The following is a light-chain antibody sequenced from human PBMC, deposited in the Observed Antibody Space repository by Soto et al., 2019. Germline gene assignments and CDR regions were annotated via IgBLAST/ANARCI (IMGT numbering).Light chain of an antibody. CDR3: QTWGTAIQAV. V-gene: IGLV4-69*01. Sequence: QPVLTQSPSASASLGASVKLTCTLSSGHSSYAIAWHQQQPEKGPRFLMKLHSDGSHIKGDGIPDRFSGSSSGAERYLTISSRQSEDEADYYCQTWGTAIQAVFGAGTKVTVL. J-gene: IGLJ3*02. CDR1: SGHSSYA. CDR2: LHSDGSH.